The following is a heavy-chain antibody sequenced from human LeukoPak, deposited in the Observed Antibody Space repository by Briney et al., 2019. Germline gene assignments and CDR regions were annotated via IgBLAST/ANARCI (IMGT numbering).Heavy chain of an antibody. CDR1: GYAFTSYG. Sequence: SVTVSCTASGYAFTSYGSSWVRQAPGQGLEWMGWISAYNGNTNYAQKLQGRVTMTTDTSTSTAYMELRSLRSDDTTVYYCARGRPALPLAAARSLTPPYYLHYWRQGTLVTVSS. CDR3: ARGRPALPLAAARSLTPPYYLHY. V-gene: IGHV1-18*01. CDR2: ISAYNGNT. J-gene: IGHJ4*02. D-gene: IGHD6-13*01.